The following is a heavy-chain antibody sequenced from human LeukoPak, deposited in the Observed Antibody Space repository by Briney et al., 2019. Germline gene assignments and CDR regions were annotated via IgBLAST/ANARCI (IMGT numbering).Heavy chain of an antibody. CDR2: IYYSGST. CDR3: ARLSLPSMVRGVTRWFDP. D-gene: IGHD3-10*01. CDR1: GGSISSSSYY. V-gene: IGHV4-39*07. J-gene: IGHJ5*02. Sequence: PSETLSLTCTVSGGSISSSSYYWGWIRQPPGKGLEWIRSIYYSGSTYYNPSLKSRVTISVDTSKNQFSLKLSSVTAADTAVYYCARLSLPSMVRGVTRWFDPWGQGTLVTVSS.